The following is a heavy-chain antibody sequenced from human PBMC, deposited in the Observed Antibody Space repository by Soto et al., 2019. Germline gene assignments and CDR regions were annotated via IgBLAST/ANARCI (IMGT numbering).Heavy chain of an antibody. CDR3: ARSVAGHFDY. CDR2: ITSNTATI. Sequence: PGGSLRLSCAASGFTFNVYSMNWVRQAPGKGLEWVSYITSNTATIQYADSVRGRFTISRDNAENSLFLQMNSLKDDDTAAYYCARSVAGHFDYWGQGTLVTVSS. V-gene: IGHV3-48*02. J-gene: IGHJ4*02. D-gene: IGHD6-19*01. CDR1: GFTFNVYS.